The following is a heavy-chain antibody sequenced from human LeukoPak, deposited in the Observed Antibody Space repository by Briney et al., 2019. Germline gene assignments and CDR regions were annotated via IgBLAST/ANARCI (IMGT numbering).Heavy chain of an antibody. CDR1: GGTFSSYA. V-gene: IGHV1-69*04. CDR2: IIPILGIA. D-gene: IGHD6-19*01. Sequence: SVKVSCKASGGTFSSYAISWVRQGPGQGLEWMGRIIPILGIANYAQKFQGRVTITADKSTSTAYMELSSLRSEDTAVYYCATQAAIAVAGTDWFDPWGQGTLVTVSS. J-gene: IGHJ5*02. CDR3: ATQAAIAVAGTDWFDP.